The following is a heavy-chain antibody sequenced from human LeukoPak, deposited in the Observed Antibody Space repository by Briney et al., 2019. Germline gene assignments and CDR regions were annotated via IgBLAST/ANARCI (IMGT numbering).Heavy chain of an antibody. Sequence: GGSLRLSCAASGFTFSSYAMHWVRQAPGKGLEWVAVISYDGSNKYYADSVKGRFTISRDNSKNTLYLQMNSLRAEDTAVYHCASPGITMIVSGGLDYWGQGTLVTVSS. V-gene: IGHV3-30*04. CDR1: GFTFSSYA. D-gene: IGHD3-22*01. CDR3: ASPGITMIVSGGLDY. J-gene: IGHJ4*02. CDR2: ISYDGSNK.